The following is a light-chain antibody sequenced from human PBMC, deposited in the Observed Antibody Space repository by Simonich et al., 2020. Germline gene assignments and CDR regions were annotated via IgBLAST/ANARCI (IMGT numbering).Light chain of an antibody. J-gene: IGLJ3*02. CDR1: SPNIGSNY. CDR3: AAWDDSLSGWV. V-gene: IGLV1-47*01. Sequence: QSVLTQPPSASGTPGQRVTISCSGSSPNIGSNYVYLYQQLPGTAPKLLIYRNNQRPYGVPNRFSGYKSGTSASLAIRGLRSEDEADYYCAAWDDSLSGWVFGGGTKLTVL. CDR2: RNN.